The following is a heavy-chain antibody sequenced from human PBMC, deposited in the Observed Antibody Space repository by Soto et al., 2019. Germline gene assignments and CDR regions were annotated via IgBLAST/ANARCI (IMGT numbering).Heavy chain of an antibody. CDR1: GFTVSNNY. J-gene: IGHJ5*02. CDR2: IYSGGNT. D-gene: IGHD7-27*01. Sequence: EVQLVESGGGLVQPGKSLRLSCAASGFTVSNNYMSWVRQAPGKGLEWVSFIYSGGNTYYADSVKGRFTISRDKSKNTLYLQMNNLRVEDTAVYYCTRRPGSWGQGTLVTVSS. V-gene: IGHV3-66*01. CDR3: TRRPGS.